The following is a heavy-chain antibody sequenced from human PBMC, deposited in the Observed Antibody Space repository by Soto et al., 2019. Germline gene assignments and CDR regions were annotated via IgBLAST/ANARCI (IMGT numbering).Heavy chain of an antibody. CDR2: ISAVGGST. J-gene: IGHJ3*02. D-gene: IGHD1-1*01. CDR3: ANANWTYGDAFDI. CDR1: GFTFSSYD. V-gene: IGHV3-23*01. Sequence: EVQLLESGGGLVQPGGSLRLSCAASGFTFSSYDMSWVRQAPGKGLEWVSGISAVGGSTYYADSVKGRYTISRDSSKRTLYLQITSLRADYTAVSYCANANWTYGDAFDIWGQGTMVTVSS.